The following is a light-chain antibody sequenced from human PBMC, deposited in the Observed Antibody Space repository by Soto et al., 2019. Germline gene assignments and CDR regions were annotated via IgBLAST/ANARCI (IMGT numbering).Light chain of an antibody. V-gene: IGKV3-11*01. CDR1: QSVSSY. CDR2: DAS. Sequence: ENVLTPSQTTLSLSPGQIATLSCMASQSVSSYLAWYQQKPGQAPRLLIYDASNRATGIPARFSGSGSGTDFTLTISSLEPEDFAVYYCQQRSNWPITFGQGTRLEI. CDR3: QQRSNWPIT. J-gene: IGKJ5*01.